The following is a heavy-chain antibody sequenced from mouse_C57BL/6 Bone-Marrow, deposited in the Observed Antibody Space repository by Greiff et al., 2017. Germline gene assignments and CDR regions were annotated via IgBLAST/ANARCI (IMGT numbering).Heavy chain of an antibody. J-gene: IGHJ3*01. CDR2: IDPSDSYT. Sequence: QVQLQQPGAELVRPGPSVKLSCKASGYTFTSYWMHWVKQRPGQGLEWIGVIDPSDSYTNYNQKFKGKATLTVDTSSSTAYMQLSSLTSEDSAVYYCARSAWFAYWGQGTLVTVSA. CDR3: ARSAWFAY. CDR1: GYTFTSYW. V-gene: IGHV1-59*01.